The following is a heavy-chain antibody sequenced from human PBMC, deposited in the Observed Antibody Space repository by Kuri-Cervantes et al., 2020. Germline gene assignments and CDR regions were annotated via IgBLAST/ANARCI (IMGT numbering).Heavy chain of an antibody. V-gene: IGHV3-30-3*01. CDR3: ARAGPYEGSSWYVAPYYYYGMDV. D-gene: IGHD6-13*01. CDR2: ISYDGSNK. Sequence: GGSLRLSCAASGFTVSSNYMSWVRQAPGKGLEWVSVISYDGSNKYYADSVKGRFTISRDNSKNTLYLQMNSLRAEDTAVYYCARAGPYEGSSWYVAPYYYYGMDVWGQGTTVTVSS. CDR1: GFTVSSNY. J-gene: IGHJ6*02.